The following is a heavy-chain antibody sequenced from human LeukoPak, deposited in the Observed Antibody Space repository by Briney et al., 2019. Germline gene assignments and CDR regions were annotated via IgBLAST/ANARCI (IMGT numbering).Heavy chain of an antibody. Sequence: SETLSLTCAVYGGSFSGYYWSWIRQPPGKGLEWIGYIYYSGSTNYNPSLKSRVTISVDTSKNQFSLKLRSVTAADTAVYYCARGGGWYAFDYWGQGTLVTVSS. CDR3: ARGGGWYAFDY. CDR1: GGSFSGYY. V-gene: IGHV4-59*01. D-gene: IGHD6-19*01. CDR2: IYYSGST. J-gene: IGHJ4*02.